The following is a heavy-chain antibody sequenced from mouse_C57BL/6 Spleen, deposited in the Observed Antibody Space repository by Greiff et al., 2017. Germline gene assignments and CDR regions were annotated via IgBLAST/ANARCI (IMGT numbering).Heavy chain of an antibody. J-gene: IGHJ3*01. V-gene: IGHV5-4*01. Sequence: EVQVVESGGGLVKPGGSLKLSCAASGFTFSSYAMSWVRQTPEKRLEWVATISDGGSYTYYPDNVKGRFTISRDNAKNNLYLQMSHLKSEDTAMYYCAREGSGGWFAYWGQGTLVTVSA. CDR1: GFTFSSYA. CDR3: AREGSGGWFAY. CDR2: ISDGGSYT.